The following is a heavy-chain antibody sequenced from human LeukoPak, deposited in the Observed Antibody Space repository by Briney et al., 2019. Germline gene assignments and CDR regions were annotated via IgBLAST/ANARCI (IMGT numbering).Heavy chain of an antibody. Sequence: PGGSLRLSCAASGFTFSSYAMSWVRQAPGKGLEWASAISGSGGSTYYADSVKGRFTISRDNSKNTLYLQMNSLRAEDTAVYYCAKDLYSGYPRGYFDYWGQGTLVTVSS. CDR1: GFTFSSYA. V-gene: IGHV3-23*01. D-gene: IGHD5-12*01. CDR3: AKDLYSGYPRGYFDY. CDR2: ISGSGGST. J-gene: IGHJ4*02.